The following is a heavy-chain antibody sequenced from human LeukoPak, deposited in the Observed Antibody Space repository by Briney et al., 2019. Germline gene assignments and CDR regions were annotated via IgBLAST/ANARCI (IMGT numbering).Heavy chain of an antibody. Sequence: PSETLSLTCTVSGGSISSSGYYWGWIRQPPGKGLEWIGSIYYSGSTYYNPSLKIRVTISVDTSKNQLSLKLSSVTAADTAVYYCARHGVGSSNWYRGLDYWGQGTLVTVSS. V-gene: IGHV4-39*01. CDR3: ARHGVGSSNWYRGLDY. J-gene: IGHJ4*02. CDR1: GGSISSSGYY. CDR2: IYYSGST. D-gene: IGHD6-13*01.